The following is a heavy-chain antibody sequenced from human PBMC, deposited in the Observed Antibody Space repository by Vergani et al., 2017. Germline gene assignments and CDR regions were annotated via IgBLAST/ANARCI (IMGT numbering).Heavy chain of an antibody. CDR3: ARSPLHVYYGMDV. V-gene: IGHV4-34*01. CDR1: GGSFSGYY. D-gene: IGHD4-11*01. J-gene: IGHJ6*02. Sequence: QVQLQQWGAGLLKPSETLSLTCAVYGGSFSGYYWSWIRQPPGKGLEWIGEINHSGSTNYNPSLKSRVTISVDTSKNQFSLKLSSVTAADTDVYYCARSPLHVYYGMDVWGQGTTVTVSS. CDR2: INHSGST.